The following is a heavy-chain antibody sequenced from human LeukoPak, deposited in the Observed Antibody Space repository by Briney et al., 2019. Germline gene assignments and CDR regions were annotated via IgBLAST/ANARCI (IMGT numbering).Heavy chain of an antibody. CDR3: ARLTRYRSGYCSGGSCYSGDY. CDR2: IYYGGST. J-gene: IGHJ4*02. V-gene: IGHV4-39*01. D-gene: IGHD2-15*01. Sequence: SETLSLTCTVSGDSISGSSFYWGWIRQPPGKGLEWIGSIYYGGSTYYNPSLKSRFTISVDTSKNQFSLKLSSVTAADTAVYYCARLTRYRSGYCSGGSCYSGDYWGQGTLVTVSS. CDR1: GDSISGSSFY.